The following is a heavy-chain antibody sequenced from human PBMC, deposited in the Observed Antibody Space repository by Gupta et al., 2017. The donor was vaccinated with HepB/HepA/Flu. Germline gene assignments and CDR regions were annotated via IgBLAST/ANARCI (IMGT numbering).Heavy chain of an antibody. J-gene: IGHJ3*02. CDR2: ISYDGSNK. CDR1: GFTFSSSA. CDR3: ASIPVEMATMNDAFDI. Sequence: QVQLVESGGGVVQPGRSLRLSCAASGFTFSSSAMPWVRQAPGKGLEWVAVISYDGSNKYYADSVKGRFTISRDNSKNTLYLQMNSLRAEDTAVYYCASIPVEMATMNDAFDIWGQGTMVTVSS. V-gene: IGHV3-30-3*01. D-gene: IGHD5-24*01.